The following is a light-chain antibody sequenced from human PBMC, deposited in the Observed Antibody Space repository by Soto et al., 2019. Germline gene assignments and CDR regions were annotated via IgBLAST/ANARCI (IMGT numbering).Light chain of an antibody. Sequence: EIVLTQSPATLSLSPGERATLSCRASQGVSGYLAWYQQKPGQAPRLLIYDASNRATGIPARFSGSGSGTDFTLTISSLEPEDFAVYYCQQRSNWKWTFGQGTKVEIK. J-gene: IGKJ1*01. CDR1: QGVSGY. V-gene: IGKV3-11*01. CDR2: DAS. CDR3: QQRSNWKWT.